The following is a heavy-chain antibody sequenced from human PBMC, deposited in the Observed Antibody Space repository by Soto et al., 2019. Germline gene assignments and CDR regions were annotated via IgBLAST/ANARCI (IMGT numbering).Heavy chain of an antibody. CDR2: TYYKSKWYY. J-gene: IGHJ6*03. Sequence: PSQTLSLTCDISGDSVSSNSAGWNWIRQTPSRGLEWLGRTYYKSKWYYTYAASVKSRITVSPDTSKNQFSLQLTSVTPEDTAVYYCARGSWDDVSGQYCMDVWDKGTTVTVSS. D-gene: IGHD1-1*01. CDR3: ARGSWDDVSGQYCMDV. CDR1: GDSVSSNSAG. V-gene: IGHV6-1*01.